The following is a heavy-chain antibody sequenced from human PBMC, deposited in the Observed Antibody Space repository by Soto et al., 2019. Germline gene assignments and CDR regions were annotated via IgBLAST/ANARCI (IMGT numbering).Heavy chain of an antibody. D-gene: IGHD6-13*01. Sequence: EVQLLESGGGSVQPGGSLRLSCAASRFTFSTYEMTWVRQAPGKGLEWVSAISGRSDNIIYADSVKDRFTISRDKSKNTLSLLMNSLRAEDTAVYYCAKYITEPGTRSFGYCGQGALVTVS. CDR2: ISGRSDNI. V-gene: IGHV3-23*01. CDR3: AKYITEPGTRSFGY. J-gene: IGHJ4*02. CDR1: RFTFSTYE.